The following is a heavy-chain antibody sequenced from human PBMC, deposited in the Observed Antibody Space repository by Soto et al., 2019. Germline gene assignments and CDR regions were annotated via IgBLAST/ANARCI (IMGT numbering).Heavy chain of an antibody. CDR3: PRSPNDYGARH. CDR1: GYTFTSYD. Sequence: QVQLVQSGAELKKPGASVKVSCKASGYTFTSYDINCVRQATGQGLEWMGWMNPNSGNTGYAQKFQGRVTMTRTTSISTAYMELSSLRSEDTAVYYCPRSPNDYGARHLGQGSLVTVSS. V-gene: IGHV1-8*01. D-gene: IGHD4-17*01. J-gene: IGHJ1*01. CDR2: MNPNSGNT.